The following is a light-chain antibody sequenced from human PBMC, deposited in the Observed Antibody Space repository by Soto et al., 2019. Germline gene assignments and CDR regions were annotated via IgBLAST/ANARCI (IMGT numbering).Light chain of an antibody. CDR1: SSDVGAYNY. V-gene: IGLV2-8*01. CDR3: SSYARSNHHL. CDR2: EVS. Sequence: QSALTQPPSASGSPGQSVTISCTGTSSDVGAYNYVSWYQFHAGKAPKLIVYEVSKRPSDVPDRFSASKSGNTASLTVSRLQTEDDADYYCSSYARSNHHLFGIGTKLTVL. J-gene: IGLJ1*01.